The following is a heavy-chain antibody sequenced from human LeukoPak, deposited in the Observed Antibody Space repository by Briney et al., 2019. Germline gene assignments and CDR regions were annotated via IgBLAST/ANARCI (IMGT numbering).Heavy chain of an antibody. V-gene: IGHV4-59*01. CDR2: INYSGST. CDR1: GGSISSYY. D-gene: IGHD3-3*01. Sequence: SETLSLTCTVSGGSISSYYWSWIRQPPGKGLEWIGYINYSGSTDYSPSLKSRATISVDTSKNQFSLNLSSLTAADTAVYYCVRSDFWSGYPLFYYYMDVWGKGTTVTASS. J-gene: IGHJ6*03. CDR3: VRSDFWSGYPLFYYYMDV.